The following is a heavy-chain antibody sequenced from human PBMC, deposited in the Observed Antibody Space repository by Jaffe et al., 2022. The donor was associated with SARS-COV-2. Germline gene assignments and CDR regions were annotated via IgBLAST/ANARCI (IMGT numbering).Heavy chain of an antibody. Sequence: EVQLVESGGGLVQPGGSLRLSCAASGFTFSSYEMNWVRQAPGKGLEWVSYISSSGSTIYYADSVKGRFTISRDNAKNSLYLQMNSLRAEDTAVYYCARAAIRQTAFDIWGQGTMVTVSS. CDR3: ARAAIRQTAFDI. CDR2: ISSSGSTI. CDR1: GFTFSSYE. V-gene: IGHV3-48*03. J-gene: IGHJ3*02.